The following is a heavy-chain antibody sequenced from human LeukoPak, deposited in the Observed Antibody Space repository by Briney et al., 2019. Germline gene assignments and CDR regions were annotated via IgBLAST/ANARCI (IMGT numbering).Heavy chain of an antibody. J-gene: IGHJ5*02. CDR3: ARDNNYAPHGFDP. Sequence: GGPLRLSCVPSGFTFDIYSMNGVRRAPGRGLGGISYIYSSSTPIYYAYPVKARFPFSRDNPKNSLYLQITSLRAEDTGVYYCARDNNYAPHGFDPWGQGTLVTVSS. V-gene: IGHV3-48*01. CDR1: GFTFDIYS. CDR2: IYSSSTPI. D-gene: IGHD1-1*01.